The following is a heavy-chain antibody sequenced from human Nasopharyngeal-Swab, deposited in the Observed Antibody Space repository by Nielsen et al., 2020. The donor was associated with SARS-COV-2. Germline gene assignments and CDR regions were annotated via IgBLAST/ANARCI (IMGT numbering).Heavy chain of an antibody. D-gene: IGHD1-26*01. CDR2: ISSSSSYT. CDR3: AREYSGSYLGVDY. V-gene: IGHV3-11*06. J-gene: IGHJ4*02. CDR1: GFTFSDYY. Sequence: GEPLKISCAASGFTFSDYYMSWIRQAPGKGLEWVSYISSSSSYTNYADSVKGRFTISRDNAKNSLYLQMNSLRAEDTAVYYCAREYSGSYLGVDYWGQGTLVTVSS.